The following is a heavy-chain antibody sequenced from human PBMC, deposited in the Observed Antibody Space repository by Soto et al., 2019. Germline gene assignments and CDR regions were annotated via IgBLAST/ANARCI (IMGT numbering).Heavy chain of an antibody. V-gene: IGHV3-30-3*01. Sequence: QVQLVGSGGGVVQPGRSLRLSCAASGFTFSSHAMHWVRQAPGKGLEWVGVISYDGSDKYYAVSVKGRFTISRDNSKNTLYLQMNSLRVEDTAAYYCARPRNIVIWFGELPDVWGQGTTVIVS. J-gene: IGHJ6*02. CDR1: GFTFSSHA. CDR2: ISYDGSDK. CDR3: ARPRNIVIWFGELPDV. D-gene: IGHD3-10*01.